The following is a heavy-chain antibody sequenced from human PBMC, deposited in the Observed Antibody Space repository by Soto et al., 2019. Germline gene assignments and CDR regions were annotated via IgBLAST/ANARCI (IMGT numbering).Heavy chain of an antibody. D-gene: IGHD3-10*01. CDR3: ARVSIGYGSGSYYNDYYYGMDV. Sequence: SETLSLTCTVSGGSISSSSYYWVLIRQPPGKGLEWIGYIYYSGSTNYNPSLKSRVTISVDTSKNQFSLKLSSVTAADTAVYYCARVSIGYGSGSYYNDYYYGMDVWGQGTTVTVSS. CDR2: IYYSGST. CDR1: GGSISSSSYY. V-gene: IGHV4-61*05. J-gene: IGHJ6*02.